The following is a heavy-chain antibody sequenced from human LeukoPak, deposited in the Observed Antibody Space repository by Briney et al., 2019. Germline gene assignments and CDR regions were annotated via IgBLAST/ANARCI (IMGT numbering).Heavy chain of an antibody. CDR2: ISAYNGNT. J-gene: IGHJ4*02. Sequence: ASVKVSCKASGYTFTSYGISWVRKAPGQGLEWMGWISAYNGNTNYAQKLQGRVTMTADTSTSTAYMELRSLRSDDTAVYYCARESHYGDYVEFDYWGQGTLVTVSS. V-gene: IGHV1-18*01. D-gene: IGHD4-17*01. CDR1: GYTFTSYG. CDR3: ARESHYGDYVEFDY.